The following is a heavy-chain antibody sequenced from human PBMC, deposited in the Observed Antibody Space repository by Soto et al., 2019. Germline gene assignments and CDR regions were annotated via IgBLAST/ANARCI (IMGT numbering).Heavy chain of an antibody. Sequence: HPGGSLRLSCAASGFTFRNNVLSWVRQAPGKGLDWVSGITGSGRDRYYADSVKGRFTISRDNSKNMVFLQMNSLRAEDTALYYCAKNGLDNSPSAIDSWGPGTLVTVSS. CDR1: GFTFRNNV. CDR3: AKNGLDNSPSAIDS. J-gene: IGHJ4*02. D-gene: IGHD2-8*01. V-gene: IGHV3-23*01. CDR2: ITGSGRDR.